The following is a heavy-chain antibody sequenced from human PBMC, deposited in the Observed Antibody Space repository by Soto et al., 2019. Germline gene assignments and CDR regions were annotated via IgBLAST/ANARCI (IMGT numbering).Heavy chain of an antibody. CDR2: IYWDDDK. Sequence: QITLKESGPPLVNPTQTLTLTCTFSGFSLSASGVGVGCIRQPPGKALEWLALIYWDDDKRYSPSLKSRLTFTKDTSKNQVVLTMTNMDPVDTATYYCAYISSWYYFDYWGQGTLVTVSS. J-gene: IGHJ4*02. D-gene: IGHD6-13*01. CDR3: AYISSWYYFDY. CDR1: GFSLSASGVG. V-gene: IGHV2-5*02.